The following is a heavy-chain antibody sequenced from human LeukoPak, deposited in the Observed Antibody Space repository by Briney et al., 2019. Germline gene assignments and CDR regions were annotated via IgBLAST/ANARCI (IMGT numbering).Heavy chain of an antibody. V-gene: IGHV3-7*04. J-gene: IGHJ4*02. CDR2: TNQDGGEK. CDR3: ARGGAQQLEY. Sequence: PGGSLRLSCAASGFTFRNYWMTWVRQAAGKGLEWVANTNQDGGEKYYVDSVKGRFTISRDNAENSLYLQMNSLRAEDTAVYYCARGGAQQLEYWGQGTLVTVSS. CDR1: GFTFRNYW. D-gene: IGHD6-13*01.